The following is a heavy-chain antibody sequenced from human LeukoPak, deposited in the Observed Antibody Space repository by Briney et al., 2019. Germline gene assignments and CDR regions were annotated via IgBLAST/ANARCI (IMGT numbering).Heavy chain of an antibody. D-gene: IGHD6-13*01. CDR1: GFTFSSDA. V-gene: IGHV3-23*01. J-gene: IGHJ4*02. Sequence: GRSPRLSCAASGFTFSSDAMSWVRQAPGKGLEWGSAISGSGGSTYYADSVEGRFTISRDNSKNTLYLQMNSLRAEDTAVYYCARMDSSSWGYFDYWGQGTLVTVSS. CDR2: ISGSGGST. CDR3: ARMDSSSWGYFDY.